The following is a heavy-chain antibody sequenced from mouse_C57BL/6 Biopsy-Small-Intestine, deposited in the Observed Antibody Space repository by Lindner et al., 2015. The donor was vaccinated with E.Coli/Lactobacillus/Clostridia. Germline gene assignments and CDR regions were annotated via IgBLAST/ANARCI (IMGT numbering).Heavy chain of an antibody. V-gene: IGHV5-17*01. CDR3: ARPHHYSMDF. Sequence: VQLQESGGGLVKPGGSLKLSCAASGFTFSDYGMHWVRQAPEKGLEWVAYISSGSSTIYYADTVKGRFTISRDNAKNTLFLQMTSLRSEDTAIYYCARPHHYSMDFWGQGTSVTVSS. CDR1: GFTFSDYG. CDR2: ISSGSSTI. J-gene: IGHJ4*01.